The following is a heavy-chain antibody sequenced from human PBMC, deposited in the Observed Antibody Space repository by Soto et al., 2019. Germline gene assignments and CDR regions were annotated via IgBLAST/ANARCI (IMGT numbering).Heavy chain of an antibody. D-gene: IGHD6-19*01. V-gene: IGHV3-30*14. J-gene: IGHJ5*02. CDR3: AREDFRQWLDPKIRFDP. Sequence: QVHLVASGGGVVQPGRSLRLSCAASGFIVSSYAMHWVRRAPGKGLEWVSVISYDGNNEYYADSVKGRFTISRDSSKNPLYLLMNSLRADDTTVYFCAREDFRQWLDPKIRFDPWGQGTLVTVSS. CDR2: ISYDGNNE. CDR1: GFIVSSYA.